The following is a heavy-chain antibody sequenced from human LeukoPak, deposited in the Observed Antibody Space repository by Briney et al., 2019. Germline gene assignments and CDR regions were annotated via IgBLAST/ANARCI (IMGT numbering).Heavy chain of an antibody. CDR3: ASIMGALYYYYYGMDV. CDR2: INHSGST. CDR1: GGSFSGYY. Sequence: PSETLSLTCAVYGGSFSGYYWSWIRQPPGKGLEWIGEINHSGSTNYNPSLKSRVAISVDTSKNQFSLKLSSVTAADTAVYYCASIMGALYYYYYGMDVWGQGTTVTVSS. D-gene: IGHD2-8*01. V-gene: IGHV4-34*01. J-gene: IGHJ6*02.